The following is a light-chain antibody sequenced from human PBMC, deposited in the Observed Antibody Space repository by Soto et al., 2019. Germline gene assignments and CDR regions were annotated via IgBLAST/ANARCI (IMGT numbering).Light chain of an antibody. Sequence: DIQLTQSPSLLSASVGYRVTITCRSSQDISSYLAWYQQKPGRAPELLIHGAHSLHSGVPSRFSGSGSGTEFSLTISSLQHEDFATYYCQQLNSYPLSFGGGTKVDIK. CDR1: QDISSY. CDR2: GAH. CDR3: QQLNSYPLS. V-gene: IGKV1-9*01. J-gene: IGKJ4*01.